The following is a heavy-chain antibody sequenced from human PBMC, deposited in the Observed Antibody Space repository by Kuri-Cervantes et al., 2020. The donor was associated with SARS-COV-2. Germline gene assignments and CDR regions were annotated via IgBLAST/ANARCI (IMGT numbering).Heavy chain of an antibody. V-gene: IGHV1-2*04. CDR2: INPNSGGT. CDR1: VYTFTGYY. J-gene: IGHJ3*02. D-gene: IGHD2-21*02. CDR3: ARSTAFRRLGVISQGGAFDI. Sequence: AAVNVSCKASVYTFTGYYMHWVRQAPGQGIEWMGWINPNSGGTKYAQKFQGWVTMTRDTSFSTVYMELRRLRSDDTAVYYCARSTAFRRLGVISQGGAFDIWGQGTMVTVSS.